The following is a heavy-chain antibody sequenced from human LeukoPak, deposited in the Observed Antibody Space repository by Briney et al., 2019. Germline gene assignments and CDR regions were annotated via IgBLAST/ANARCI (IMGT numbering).Heavy chain of an antibody. J-gene: IGHJ4*02. CDR3: ARDLIHTTIEDY. V-gene: IGHV3-30*04. D-gene: IGHD5-12*01. Sequence: GGSLRLSCAASGFTFSSYAMYWVRQAPGKGLEWVAFISYDASNKYYADSVKGRFTISRDNSKNTLFLQMNSLRAEDTAVYYCARDLIHTTIEDYWGLGTLVTVSS. CDR2: ISYDASNK. CDR1: GFTFSSYA.